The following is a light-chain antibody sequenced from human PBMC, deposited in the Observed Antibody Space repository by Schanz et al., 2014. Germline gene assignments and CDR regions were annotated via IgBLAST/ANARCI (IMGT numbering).Light chain of an antibody. CDR1: QSVSSID. CDR2: GAS. CDR3: QQRDKWPLT. V-gene: IGKV3D-20*02. J-gene: IGKJ4*01. Sequence: EIVLTQSPGALSLSPGDRATLSCRASQSVSSIDLAWYQQKPGQAPNVLIYGASNRATGIPDRFSGSGSGTDFTLTISSLQSEDFAVYYCQQRDKWPLTFGGGTKVEIK.